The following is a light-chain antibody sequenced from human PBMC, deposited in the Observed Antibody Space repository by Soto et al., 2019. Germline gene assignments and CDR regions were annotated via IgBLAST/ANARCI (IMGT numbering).Light chain of an antibody. CDR2: NAS. J-gene: IGKJ3*01. CDR3: QKYDGIPELV. Sequence: DIQMTQSPSSLSASVGDRVTITCAASQDIRNYLNWYQQKPGQAHKILIYNASSLETGVPSRFRGSGSGTDFSLTSSGLQPEDIATYYCQKYDGIPELVFGPVTNVH. V-gene: IGKV1-33*01. CDR1: QDIRNY.